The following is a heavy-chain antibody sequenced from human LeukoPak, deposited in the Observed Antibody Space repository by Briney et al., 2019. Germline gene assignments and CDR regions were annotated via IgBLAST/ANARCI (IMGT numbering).Heavy chain of an antibody. CDR2: INQDGSEK. Sequence: GGSLRLSCAASGFTFSSYWMSWVRQAPGKGLEWVANINQDGSEKYYVDSVKGRFTISRANPKNSLYLQMNSLRAEDTAVYYCARARCSSTSCYDYYYMDVWGKGTTVTVSS. V-gene: IGHV3-7*01. J-gene: IGHJ6*03. D-gene: IGHD2-2*01. CDR3: ARARCSSTSCYDYYYMDV. CDR1: GFTFSSYW.